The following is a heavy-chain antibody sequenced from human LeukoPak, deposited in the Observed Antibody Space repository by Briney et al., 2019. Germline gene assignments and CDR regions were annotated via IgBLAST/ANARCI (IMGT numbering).Heavy chain of an antibody. CDR2: IYYSGST. J-gene: IGHJ6*02. Sequence: SETLSLTCTVSGGCISSYYWSWIRQPPGKGLEWVGYIYYSGSTNYNPSLKSRVTISVDTSKNQFSLKLSSVTAADTAVYYCARVGGGNYYYYGMDVWGQGTTVTVSS. D-gene: IGHD2-15*01. CDR3: ARVGGGNYYYYGMDV. V-gene: IGHV4-59*01. CDR1: GGCISSYY.